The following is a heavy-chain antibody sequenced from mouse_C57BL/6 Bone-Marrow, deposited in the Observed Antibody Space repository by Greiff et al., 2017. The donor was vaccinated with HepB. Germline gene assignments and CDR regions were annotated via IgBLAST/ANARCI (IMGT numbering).Heavy chain of an antibody. CDR2: ISGGGGNT. D-gene: IGHD2-3*01. CDR3: ARLRDGYYFAWFAY. V-gene: IGHV5-9*01. J-gene: IGHJ3*01. Sequence: EVKVVESGGGLVKPGGSLKLSCAASGFTFSSSTMSWVRQTPEKRLEWVATISGGGGNTYYPDSVKGRFTISRDNAKNTLYLQMSSLRSEDTALYYCARLRDGYYFAWFAYWGQGTLVTVSA. CDR1: GFTFSSST.